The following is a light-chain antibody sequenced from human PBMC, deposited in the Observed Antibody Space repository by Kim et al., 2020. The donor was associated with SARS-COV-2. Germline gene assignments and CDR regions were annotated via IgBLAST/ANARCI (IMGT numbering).Light chain of an antibody. Sequence: QAVVTQEPSLTVSPGGTITLTCGSSTGSVTSGHYPYWFQQKPGQAPRTLIFDTTNKLSWTPARFSGSLRGDKAALTLSGAQTEDEADYYCLLSYTGARVFGGGTQLTVL. CDR3: LLSYTGARV. V-gene: IGLV7-46*01. CDR1: TGSVTSGHY. J-gene: IGLJ3*02. CDR2: DTT.